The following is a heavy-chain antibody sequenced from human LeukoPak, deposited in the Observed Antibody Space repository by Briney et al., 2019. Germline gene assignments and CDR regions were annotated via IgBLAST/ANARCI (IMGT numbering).Heavy chain of an antibody. CDR2: INHSGST. V-gene: IGHV4-34*01. CDR3: ARGTPDCSDGSCYSSNWFDP. J-gene: IGHJ5*02. CDR1: GGSFSGYY. Sequence: PSETLSLTCAVYGGSFSGYYWSWIRQPPGKGLEWIGEINHSGSTNYNPSLKSRVTISVDTSKNQFSLKLSSVTAADTAVYYCARGTPDCSDGSCYSSNWFDPWGREPWSPSPQ. D-gene: IGHD2-15*01.